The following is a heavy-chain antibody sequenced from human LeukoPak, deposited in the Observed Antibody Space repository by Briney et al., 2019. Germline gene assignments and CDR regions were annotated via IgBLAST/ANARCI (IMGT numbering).Heavy chain of an antibody. CDR3: TKGARGQLLYNWFDP. Sequence: GGSLRLSCAASGFTFSSYAMSWVRQAPGKGLEWVSAISGSGGSTYYADSVKGRFTISRDNSKNTLYLQMNSLRAEDTAVYYCTKGARGQLLYNWFDPWGQGTLVTVSS. CDR2: ISGSGGST. CDR1: GFTFSSYA. D-gene: IGHD2-2*01. J-gene: IGHJ5*02. V-gene: IGHV3-23*01.